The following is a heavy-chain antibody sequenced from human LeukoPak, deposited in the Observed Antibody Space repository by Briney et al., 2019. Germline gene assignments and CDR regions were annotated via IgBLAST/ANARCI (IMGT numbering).Heavy chain of an antibody. CDR3: ARIIGAFGTYRYDS. J-gene: IGHJ4*02. Sequence: GGSLRLSCAASGFTFDDYAMHWVRQAPGKGLEWVSGISWNSGSIGYADSVKGRFTISRDNAKNSLYLQMNSLRAEDTAVYYCARIIGAFGTYRYDSWGQGTLVSVSS. CDR1: GFTFDDYA. CDR2: ISWNSGSI. D-gene: IGHD3-16*02. V-gene: IGHV3-9*01.